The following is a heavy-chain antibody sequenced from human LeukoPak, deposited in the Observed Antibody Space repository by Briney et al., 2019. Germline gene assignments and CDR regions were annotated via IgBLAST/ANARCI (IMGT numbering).Heavy chain of an antibody. D-gene: IGHD3-3*01. CDR3: ARETKYDFWSGYYQNWFDP. J-gene: IGHJ5*02. Sequence: ASVKVSCTASGGTFSRYAISWVRQAPGQGLEWMGGIIPIFGTANYAQKFQGRVTITADESTSTAYMELSSLRSDDTAVYYCARETKYDFWSGYYQNWFDPWGQGTLVTVSS. CDR2: IIPIFGTA. CDR1: GGTFSRYA. V-gene: IGHV1-69*13.